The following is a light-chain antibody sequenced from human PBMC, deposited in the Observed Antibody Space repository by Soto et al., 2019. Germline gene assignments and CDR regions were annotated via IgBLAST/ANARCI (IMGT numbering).Light chain of an antibody. Sequence: DIQLTQSPSSLSASVGDTVTVTCRASQDINKYLAWYQQKPGKVPHLLIYGASTSQLGVPPRFSGSGSGTDFTLTISSLQPEDVATYYCQKYDSEPFTFGPGTKVDIK. CDR2: GAS. J-gene: IGKJ3*01. CDR1: QDINKY. CDR3: QKYDSEPFT. V-gene: IGKV1-27*01.